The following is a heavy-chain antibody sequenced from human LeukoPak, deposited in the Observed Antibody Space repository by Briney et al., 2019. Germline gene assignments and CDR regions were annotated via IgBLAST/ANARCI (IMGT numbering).Heavy chain of an antibody. CDR1: GFTFTSYW. J-gene: IGHJ4*02. V-gene: IGHV3-7*01. CDR2: IKQDESEI. D-gene: IGHD4-11*01. Sequence: PGGSLRLSCAASGFTFTSYWMTWVRQAPGKGLEWVANIKQDESEINYVDSVKGRFTISRDNAKNSLYLQMNSLRAEDTAVYYCAREIVQDYSDYKSYFDYWGQGALVTVSS. CDR3: AREIVQDYSDYKSYFDY.